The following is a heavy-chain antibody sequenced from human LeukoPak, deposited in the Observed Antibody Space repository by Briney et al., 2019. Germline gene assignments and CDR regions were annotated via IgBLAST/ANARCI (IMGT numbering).Heavy chain of an antibody. J-gene: IGHJ3*02. Sequence: SETLSLTCTVYGYSISSGFYWGWIRQPPGKGLEWIGSIYHSGSTHYNSSLKSRVTISVDTSKNLFSLKLTSVTVPDTAVYFCARFTVIDIPYTGAFDIWGQGTRVIVSS. CDR1: GYSISSGFY. D-gene: IGHD3-22*01. V-gene: IGHV4-38-2*02. CDR3: ARFTVIDIPYTGAFDI. CDR2: IYHSGST.